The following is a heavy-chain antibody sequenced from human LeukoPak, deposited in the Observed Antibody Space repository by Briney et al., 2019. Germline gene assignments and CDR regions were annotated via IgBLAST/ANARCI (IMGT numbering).Heavy chain of an antibody. J-gene: IGHJ4*02. CDR2: ITAYNGNT. CDR3: AKFGYSGYDYGY. CDR1: GYTFTSYG. D-gene: IGHD5-12*01. Sequence: GASVKVSCKASGYTFTSYGISWVRQAPGQGLEWMGWITAYNGNTNYAQKLQGRVTMTTDTSTNTAYMDLRSLRSDDTAVYYCAKFGYSGYDYGYWGQGTLVTVSS. V-gene: IGHV1-18*01.